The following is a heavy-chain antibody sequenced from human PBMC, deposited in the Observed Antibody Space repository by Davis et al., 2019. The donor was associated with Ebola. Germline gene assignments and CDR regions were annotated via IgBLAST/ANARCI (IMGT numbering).Heavy chain of an antibody. J-gene: IGHJ4*02. Sequence: GESLKISCGASGFIFSDYYMSWVRQAPGKGLEWVSYISTTSSYTNYADSVKGRFTISRDNDKKLLYLEMNSLRLEDTAVYYCARTPNAYNYFDSWGQGTLVTVSS. V-gene: IGHV3-11*06. D-gene: IGHD1-1*01. CDR3: ARTPNAYNYFDS. CDR1: GFIFSDYY. CDR2: ISTTSSYT.